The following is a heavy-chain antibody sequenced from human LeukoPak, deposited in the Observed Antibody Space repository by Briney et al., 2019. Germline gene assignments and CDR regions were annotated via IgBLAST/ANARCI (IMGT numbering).Heavy chain of an antibody. CDR1: GGSISSYY. CDR3: ARHRSNKSRLVGYSGYELDY. V-gene: IGHV4-59*08. D-gene: IGHD5-12*01. J-gene: IGHJ4*02. CDR2: IYYSGST. Sequence: SETLSLTCTVSGGSISSYYWSWIRQPPGKGLEWIGYIYYSGSTNYNPSLKSRVTISVDTSKNQFSLKLSSVTAADTAVYYCARHRSNKSRLVGYSGYELDYWGQGTLVTVSS.